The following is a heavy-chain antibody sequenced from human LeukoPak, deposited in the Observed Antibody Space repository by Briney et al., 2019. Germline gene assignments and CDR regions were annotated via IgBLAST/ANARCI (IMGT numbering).Heavy chain of an antibody. Sequence: SQTLSLTCAISGDSVSSNSVGWHWIRQSPSRGLEWLGRTYYRSKWSNDYALSVKSRLTFNPDTSKNQFSLQLNSVTPDDTAVYYCARSYKYGYDFWGQGTLVTVSS. D-gene: IGHD5-24*01. CDR2: TYYRSKWSN. CDR3: ARSYKYGYDF. J-gene: IGHJ4*02. CDR1: GDSVSSNSVG. V-gene: IGHV6-1*01.